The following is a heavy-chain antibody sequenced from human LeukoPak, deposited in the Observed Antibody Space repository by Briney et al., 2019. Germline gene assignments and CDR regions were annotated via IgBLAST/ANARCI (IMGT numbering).Heavy chain of an antibody. CDR1: GGSISSNNY. J-gene: IGHJ4*02. Sequence: SETLSLTCIVSGGSISSNNYWHWIRQHPGKGLEWLGYIYDTGYAYYNPSLRSRLTISVDTSQNHFSLKLTSVTAADTAVYYCARVTYQPGLIDCWGQGTLVTVSS. CDR3: ARVTYQPGLIDC. CDR2: IYDTGYA. V-gene: IGHV4-31*03. D-gene: IGHD2-2*01.